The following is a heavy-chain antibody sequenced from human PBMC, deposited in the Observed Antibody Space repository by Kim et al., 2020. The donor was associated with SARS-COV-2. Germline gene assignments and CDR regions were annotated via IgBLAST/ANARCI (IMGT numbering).Heavy chain of an antibody. CDR1: GYSISSGYY. Sequence: SETLSLTCTVSGYSISSGYYWGWIRQPPGKGLEWIGSIYHSGSTYYNPSLKSRVTISVDTSKNQFSLKLSSVTAADTAVYYCSRVRCSSTSCSYYYYYG. D-gene: IGHD2-2*01. CDR3: SRVRCSSTSCSYYYYYG. CDR2: IYHSGST. V-gene: IGHV4-38-2*02. J-gene: IGHJ6*01.